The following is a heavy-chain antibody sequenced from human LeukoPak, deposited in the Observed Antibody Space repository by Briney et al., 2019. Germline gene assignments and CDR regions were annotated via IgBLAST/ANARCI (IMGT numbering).Heavy chain of an antibody. J-gene: IGHJ3*02. CDR3: ARSMGLLWFGELFRGGAFDI. D-gene: IGHD3-10*01. V-gene: IGHV3-48*03. Sequence: GGSVRLSCAASGFTFSSYEVNWVRQAPGKGLEWVSYISSSCSTIYYADSVKGRFTISRDNAKHSLYMQMNSLRAEDTAVYYCARSMGLLWFGELFRGGAFDIWGQGTMVTVSS. CDR2: ISSSCSTI. CDR1: GFTFSSYE.